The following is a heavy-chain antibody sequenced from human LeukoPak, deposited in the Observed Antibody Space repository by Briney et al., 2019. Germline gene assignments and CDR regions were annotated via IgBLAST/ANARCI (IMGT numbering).Heavy chain of an antibody. CDR2: INPGGRST. J-gene: IGHJ4*02. CDR1: GYTVTNYY. CDR3: ATEIGPIQLHLWGSAFDY. Sequence: ASVKVSCKASGYTVTNYYIHRVRQAPGQGLEWMGIINPGGRSTSYAQKYQGRVTMTRDTSTSTVYMELSSLRSEDTAVYYCATEIGPIQLHLWGSAFDYWGQGTLVTVSS. D-gene: IGHD5-24*01. V-gene: IGHV1-46*01.